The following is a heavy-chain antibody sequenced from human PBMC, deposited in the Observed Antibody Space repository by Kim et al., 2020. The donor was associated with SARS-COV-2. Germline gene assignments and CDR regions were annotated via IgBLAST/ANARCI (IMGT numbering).Heavy chain of an antibody. Sequence: SVKGRFTISSDNAKNSLYLQMNSLRAEDTAVYYCARKPYYYDSGDYGWFDPWGQGTLVTVSS. D-gene: IGHD3-22*01. CDR3: ARKPYYYDSGDYGWFDP. V-gene: IGHV3-7*04. J-gene: IGHJ5*02.